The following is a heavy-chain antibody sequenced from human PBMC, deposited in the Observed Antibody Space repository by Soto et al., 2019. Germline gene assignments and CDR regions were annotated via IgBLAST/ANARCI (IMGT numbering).Heavy chain of an antibody. CDR1: GYSFTSHY. J-gene: IGHJ5*02. Sequence: ASVKVSCKAIGYSFTSHYMHWVRQATGQGLEWMGWMNPNTGNTGYAQKFQGRVTMTRNTSISTAYMELSSLRSEDTAVYYCARGRAITGTMPSWGQGTLVTVSS. CDR3: ARGRAITGTMPS. CDR2: MNPNTGNT. V-gene: IGHV1-8*02. D-gene: IGHD1-20*01.